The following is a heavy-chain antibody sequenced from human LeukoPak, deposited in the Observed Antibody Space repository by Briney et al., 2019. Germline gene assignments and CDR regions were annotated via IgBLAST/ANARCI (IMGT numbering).Heavy chain of an antibody. J-gene: IGHJ4*02. Sequence: GGSLRLFCAASGFTLSSYEVNWVRQAPGKGLEWVSYISSSGSTIYYADSVKGRLTISRDNAKKSLYLQMKSLSAEDTAVYYGASVTHADYWGQGTLVTVSS. CDR2: ISSSGSTI. CDR3: ASVTHADY. V-gene: IGHV3-48*03. CDR1: GFTLSSYE.